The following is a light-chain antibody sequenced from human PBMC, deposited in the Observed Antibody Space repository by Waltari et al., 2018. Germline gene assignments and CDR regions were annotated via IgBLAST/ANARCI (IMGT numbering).Light chain of an antibody. CDR3: LQYNSYPWT. CDR2: KAS. Sequence: DIQVTQSPSTLSAYVGDRVTITCRASQSIVVWLAWYQQKPGKAPRLLIYKASYLESGVPSRFSGSASGTAFTLTISSLQADDFATYYCLQYNSYPWTFGQGTTVEIK. J-gene: IGKJ1*01. V-gene: IGKV1-5*03. CDR1: QSIVVW.